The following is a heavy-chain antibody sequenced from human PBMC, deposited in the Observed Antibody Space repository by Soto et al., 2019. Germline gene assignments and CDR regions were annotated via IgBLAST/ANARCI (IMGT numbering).Heavy chain of an antibody. Sequence: GASVKVSCKASGGTFSSYTISWVRQAPGQGLEWMGRIIPILGIANYAQKFQGRVTITADKSTSTAYMELSSLRSEDTAVYYCARDPPCSGGSCYPFDYWDQGTLVTVSS. CDR3: ARDPPCSGGSCYPFDY. J-gene: IGHJ4*02. CDR1: GGTFSSYT. CDR2: IIPILGIA. V-gene: IGHV1-69*04. D-gene: IGHD2-15*01.